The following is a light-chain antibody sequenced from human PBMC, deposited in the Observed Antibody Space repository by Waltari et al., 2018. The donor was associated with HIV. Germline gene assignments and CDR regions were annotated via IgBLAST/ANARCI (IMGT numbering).Light chain of an antibody. Sequence: DIQMTQSPSPLSASVGDSVTITCRASQSISHYLNWYQQKPGSAPKLLISASSNLERGVPSRFAGSGSGTDFSLTITSLEPEDFATYYCQQFSTAPFTFGPGTEVD. CDR3: QQFSTAPFT. J-gene: IGKJ3*01. CDR1: QSISHY. V-gene: IGKV1-39*01. CDR2: ASS.